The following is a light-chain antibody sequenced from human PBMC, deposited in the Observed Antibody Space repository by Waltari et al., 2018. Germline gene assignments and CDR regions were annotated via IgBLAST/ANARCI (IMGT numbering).Light chain of an antibody. CDR2: YAN. Sequence: EIVMTQFPVTMSVSPGEGVPLSCTASESVGTDVAWYRHKPGQPPRLLIYYANARATGVPARISGSGSGTDFTLTISSLEPEDFAFYYCQQSRQWPRRTFGQGTKLEI. CDR3: QQSRQWPRRT. V-gene: IGKV3D-15*01. CDR1: ESVGTD. J-gene: IGKJ2*01.